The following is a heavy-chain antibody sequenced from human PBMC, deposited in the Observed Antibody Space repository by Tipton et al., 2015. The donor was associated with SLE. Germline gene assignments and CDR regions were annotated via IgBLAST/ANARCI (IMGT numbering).Heavy chain of an antibody. V-gene: IGHV4-4*02. J-gene: IGHJ4*02. Sequence: SLRLSCSVSGGSISSSDWWSWVRQPPGKGLEWIGEFHHSGSTNYNPSLKSRVTISVDKSKNQFSLKLSPVTAADTAVYYCARDGGILVAGRFDYWGQGTLVTVSS. CDR3: ARDGGILVAGRFDY. CDR1: GGSISSSDW. D-gene: IGHD2-15*01. CDR2: FHHSGST.